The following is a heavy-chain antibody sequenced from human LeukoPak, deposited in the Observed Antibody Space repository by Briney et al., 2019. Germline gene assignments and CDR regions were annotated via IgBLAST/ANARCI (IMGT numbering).Heavy chain of an antibody. Sequence: SEILSLTCTVSGGSMSPYHWGWIRQPPGKGLEWTGYIYYSGSTNYNPSLNSRVTISVDTSKNQFSLRLSSVTAADTAIYYCARAVSGRFDYWGQGTLVTVSS. V-gene: IGHV4-59*08. CDR1: GGSMSPYH. CDR2: IYYSGST. CDR3: ARAVSGRFDY. J-gene: IGHJ4*02. D-gene: IGHD6-19*01.